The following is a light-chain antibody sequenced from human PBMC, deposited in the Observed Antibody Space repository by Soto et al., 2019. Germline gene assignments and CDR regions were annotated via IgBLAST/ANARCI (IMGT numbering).Light chain of an antibody. CDR3: QSYDNSLSGSEV. CDR1: SSNIGAGYD. Sequence: QSVLTQPPSVSGAPGQRVIISCTGSSSNIGAGYDVNWYQQLPGTAPKLLIYLNVNRPSGVPDRFSGSKSATSASLATSGLLAEDEAEYYCQSYDNSLSGSEVFGTGTKLTVL. J-gene: IGLJ1*01. CDR2: LNV. V-gene: IGLV1-40*01.